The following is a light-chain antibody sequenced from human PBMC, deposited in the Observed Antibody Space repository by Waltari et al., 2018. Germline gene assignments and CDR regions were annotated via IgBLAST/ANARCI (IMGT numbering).Light chain of an antibody. V-gene: IGLV1-51*02. CDR2: GNE. J-gene: IGLJ2*01. Sequence: QSVLTQPPSVSAAPGQKVTISCSGSTPNIGNNYVSRYQQFPGAAPKVLIYGNEKRATGIPDRMSGSKSGTSATLDITGLQTGDEADYYCGTWDNTLSAVFGGGTKVTVL. CDR3: GTWDNTLSAV. CDR1: TPNIGNNY.